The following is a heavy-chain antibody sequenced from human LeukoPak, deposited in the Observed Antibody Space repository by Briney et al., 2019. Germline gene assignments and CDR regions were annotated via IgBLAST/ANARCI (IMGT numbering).Heavy chain of an antibody. J-gene: IGHJ4*02. V-gene: IGHV4-39*07. CDR3: ARADPGGHDFDY. CDR2: IYYSGST. Sequence: SETLSLTCTVSGGSISSSSYYWGWIRQPPGKGLEWIGSIYYSGSTYYNPSLKSRVTISVDTSKNQFSLKLSSVTAADTAVYYCARADPGGHDFDYWGQGTLVTVSS. D-gene: IGHD3-10*01. CDR1: GGSISSSSYY.